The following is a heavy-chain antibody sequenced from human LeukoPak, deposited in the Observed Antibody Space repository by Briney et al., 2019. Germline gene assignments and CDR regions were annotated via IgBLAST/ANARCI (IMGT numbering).Heavy chain of an antibody. J-gene: IGHJ4*02. Sequence: ASVKVSCKASGGTFSRYAISWVRQAPGQGLEWMGRIIPIFGIANYAQKFQGRVTITADKSTSTAYMELSSLRSEDTAVYYCATYYYDSSGYYRAGYYFDYWGQGTLVTVSS. CDR1: GGTFSRYA. CDR3: ATYYYDSSGYYRAGYYFDY. V-gene: IGHV1-69*04. CDR2: IIPIFGIA. D-gene: IGHD3-22*01.